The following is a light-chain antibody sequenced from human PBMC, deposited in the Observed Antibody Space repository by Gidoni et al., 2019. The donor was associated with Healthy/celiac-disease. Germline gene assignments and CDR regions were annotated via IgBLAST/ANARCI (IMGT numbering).Light chain of an antibody. V-gene: IGKV1-12*01. CDR1: QGVSNW. CDR3: QQANSFPRS. Sequence: DIQMTQSPSSVSASVGDRVTITSRAIQGVSNWLAWYQQEPGKAPKLLLYAASSMQSGVPSSFSVGGSGTDFTLTISSLQPGDFATCYCQQANSFPRSFGQGTKLDIK. CDR2: AAS. J-gene: IGKJ2*04.